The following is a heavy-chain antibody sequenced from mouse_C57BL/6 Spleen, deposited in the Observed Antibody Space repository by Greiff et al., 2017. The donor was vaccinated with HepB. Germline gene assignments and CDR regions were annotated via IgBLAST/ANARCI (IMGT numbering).Heavy chain of an antibody. J-gene: IGHJ4*01. CDR3: ARSYGSSYAYAMDY. D-gene: IGHD1-1*01. Sequence: LVESGPELVKPGASVKISCKASGYSFTDYNMNWVKQSNGKSLEWIGVINPNYGTTSYNQKFKGKATLTVDQSSSTAYMQLNSLTSEDSAVYYCARSYGSSYAYAMDYWGQGTSVTVSS. CDR2: INPNYGTT. CDR1: GYSFTDYN. V-gene: IGHV1-39*01.